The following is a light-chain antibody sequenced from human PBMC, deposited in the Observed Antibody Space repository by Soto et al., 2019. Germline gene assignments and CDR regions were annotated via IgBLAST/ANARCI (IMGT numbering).Light chain of an antibody. CDR3: SSYTAGGTI. CDR2: EVT. V-gene: IGLV2-14*02. Sequence: QSALTQPASVSGSPRQSITISCTGTNSDVGSYNLVSWFQQHPGKAPKLVIYEVTKRPSGVSDRFSGSKSGNTASLTISGLQAEDEADYYCSSYTAGGTIFGTGTKVTVL. J-gene: IGLJ1*01. CDR1: NSDVGSYNL.